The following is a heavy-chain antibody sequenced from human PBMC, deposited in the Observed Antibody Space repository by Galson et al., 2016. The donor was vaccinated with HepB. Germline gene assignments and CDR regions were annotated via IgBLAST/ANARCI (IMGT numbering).Heavy chain of an antibody. Sequence: QSGAEVKEPGESLKISCEVSGYSFTIYWIGWVRPMPGKGLEWMGSIYPGDSDTKYGPSFQGLVTISADRSINTAYLQWSSLKASDTAMYYCARHDYGDSPADYWGQGTPVTVSS. D-gene: IGHD4-17*01. J-gene: IGHJ4*02. CDR2: IYPGDSDT. CDR1: GYSFTIYW. CDR3: ARHDYGDSPADY. V-gene: IGHV5-51*01.